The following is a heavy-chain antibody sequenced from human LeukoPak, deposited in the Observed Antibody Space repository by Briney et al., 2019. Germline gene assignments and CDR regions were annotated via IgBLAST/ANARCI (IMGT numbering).Heavy chain of an antibody. CDR1: GGSISSYY. D-gene: IGHD2-2*02. Sequence: PSETLSLTCTVSGGSISSYYWSWIRQPPGKGLEWIGYIYYSGSTNYNPSLKSRVTISVDTSKNQFSLKLSSVTAADTAVYYCARPRRYCSSTSCYTGAFDIWGQGTMVTVSS. J-gene: IGHJ3*02. CDR2: IYYSGST. V-gene: IGHV4-59*01. CDR3: ARPRRYCSSTSCYTGAFDI.